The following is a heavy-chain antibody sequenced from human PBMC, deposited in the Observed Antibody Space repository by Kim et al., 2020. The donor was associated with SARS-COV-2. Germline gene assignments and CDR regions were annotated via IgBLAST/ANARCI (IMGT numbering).Heavy chain of an antibody. Sequence: SETLSLTCTVSGGSISSSSYYWGWIRQPPGKGLEWIVSIYYSGSTYYNPSLKSRVTIAVDTSKNQVSLKLSSVTAADTAVYYCARGNIVVVPAALYYYYYMDVWGKGTAVNVSS. J-gene: IGHJ6*03. D-gene: IGHD2-2*01. V-gene: IGHV4-39*01. CDR2: IYYSGST. CDR3: ARGNIVVVPAALYYYYYMDV. CDR1: GGSISSSSYY.